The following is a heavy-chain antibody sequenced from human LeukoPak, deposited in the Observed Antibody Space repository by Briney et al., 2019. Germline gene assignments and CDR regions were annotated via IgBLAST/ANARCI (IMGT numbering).Heavy chain of an antibody. CDR2: IKQDGSEE. Sequence: PGGSLRLSCAASGFTLSSYWMSWVRQAPGKGLEWVANIKQDGSEEYYVDSVKGRFTISRDNAKNSLYLQMNSLRAEDTAVYYCARDPYSRGWYGNGNYYWFDPWGQGTLVTVSS. V-gene: IGHV3-7*01. CDR1: GFTLSSYW. J-gene: IGHJ5*02. D-gene: IGHD6-19*01. CDR3: ARDPYSRGWYGNGNYYWFDP.